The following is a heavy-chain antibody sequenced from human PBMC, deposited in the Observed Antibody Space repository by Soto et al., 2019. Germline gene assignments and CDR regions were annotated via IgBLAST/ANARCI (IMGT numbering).Heavy chain of an antibody. J-gene: IGHJ6*02. Sequence: ASGKVSCKASGYTVSRYGISWVRQAPGQGLEWMGWISGYNGDTNYAQKFQGRVTMTIDTSTTTAYMELRGLTSDDTAIYYCAKNGQPPYYYYGLDVWGQGTTVTVSS. CDR3: AKNGQPPYYYYGLDV. V-gene: IGHV1-18*01. D-gene: IGHD2-8*01. CDR2: ISGYNGDT. CDR1: GYTVSRYG.